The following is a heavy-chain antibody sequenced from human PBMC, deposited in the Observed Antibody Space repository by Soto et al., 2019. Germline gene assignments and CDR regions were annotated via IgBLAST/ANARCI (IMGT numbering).Heavy chain of an antibody. Sequence: GGSLRLSCAASGFTFSSYAMHWVRQAPGKGLEWVAVISYDGSNKYYADSVKGRFTISRDNSKNTLYLQMNSLRAEDTAVYYFWRALLPTYYDFWSAKGYYYGMDVWGQGTTVTVSS. J-gene: IGHJ6*02. V-gene: IGHV3-30-3*01. CDR2: ISYDGSNK. CDR1: GFTFSSYA. CDR3: WRALLPTYYDFWSAKGYYYGMDV. D-gene: IGHD3-3*01.